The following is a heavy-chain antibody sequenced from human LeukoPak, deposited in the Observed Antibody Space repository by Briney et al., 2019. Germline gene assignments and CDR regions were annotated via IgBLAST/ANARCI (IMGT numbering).Heavy chain of an antibody. J-gene: IGHJ4*02. Sequence: ASVKVSCKASGGTFSSYAISWVRQAPGQGLEWMGGIIPIFGTANYAQKFQGRVTITADESTSTAYMELSSLRSEDTAVYYCASSQYYYGSGSYYTPDYWGQGTLVTVSS. CDR2: IIPIFGTA. CDR3: ASSQYYYGSGSYYTPDY. V-gene: IGHV1-69*13. CDR1: GGTFSSYA. D-gene: IGHD3-10*01.